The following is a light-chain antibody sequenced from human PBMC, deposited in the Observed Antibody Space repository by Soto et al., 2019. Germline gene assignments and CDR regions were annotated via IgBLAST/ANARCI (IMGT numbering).Light chain of an antibody. CDR2: SAY. J-gene: IGKJ1*01. CDR3: QQYGSSGT. CDR1: QSVLYSSNNKNH. Sequence: DIVMTQSPDSLAVSLGERATIHCKSSQSVLYSSNNKNHLAWYQQKPGQAPRVLIYSAYSRATGIPDRFSGSGSGTDYTLTISGLEPEDFAVYYCQQYGSSGTFGQGTKVDIK. V-gene: IGKV4-1*01.